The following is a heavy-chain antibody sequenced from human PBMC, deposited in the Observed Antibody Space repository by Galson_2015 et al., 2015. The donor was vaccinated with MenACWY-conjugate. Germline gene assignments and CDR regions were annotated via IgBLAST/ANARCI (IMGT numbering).Heavy chain of an antibody. Sequence: SCKASGYTFTTYSIHWVRQAPGQRLEWMGWINAGNGNTKYSQNFQGRVTITRDTSATTAYVELSSLRSEDTAVYYCSRSPKVVVPAAFFDSWGQGTLVTVSS. J-gene: IGHJ4*02. CDR2: INAGNGNT. D-gene: IGHD2-2*01. V-gene: IGHV1-3*01. CDR3: SRSPKVVVPAAFFDS. CDR1: GYTFTTYS.